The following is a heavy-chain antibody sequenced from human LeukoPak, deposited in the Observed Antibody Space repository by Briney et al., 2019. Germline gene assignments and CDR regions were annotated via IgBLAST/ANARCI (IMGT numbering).Heavy chain of an antibody. D-gene: IGHD3-3*01. CDR2: ISGSGGST. V-gene: IGHV3-23*01. J-gene: IGHJ4*02. Sequence: GGSLRLSCAASGFTFSSYAMSWVRQAPGKGLEWVSAISGSGGSTYYADPVKGRFTISRDNSKNTLYLQMNSLRAEDTAVYYCAKDPTYYDFWSGPEGAYYFDYWGQGTLVTVSS. CDR1: GFTFSSYA. CDR3: AKDPTYYDFWSGPEGAYYFDY.